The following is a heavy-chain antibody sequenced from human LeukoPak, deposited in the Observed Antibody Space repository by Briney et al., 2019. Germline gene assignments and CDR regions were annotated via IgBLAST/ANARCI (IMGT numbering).Heavy chain of an antibody. D-gene: IGHD3-10*01. J-gene: IGHJ4*02. CDR2: IYDSGST. Sequence: SETLSLTCTVSGGSISSYYWSWIRQPPGKGLEWIGYIYDSGSTNYNPSLKSRVTISIDTSKNKFSLNLSSVTAADTAVYYCARQPRFGELDYWGQGTLVTVSS. V-gene: IGHV4-59*08. CDR3: ARQPRFGELDY. CDR1: GGSISSYY.